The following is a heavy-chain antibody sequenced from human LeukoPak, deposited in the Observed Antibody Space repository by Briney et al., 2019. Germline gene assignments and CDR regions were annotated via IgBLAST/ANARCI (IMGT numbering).Heavy chain of an antibody. J-gene: IGHJ4*02. CDR3: AKVSSSIAY. CDR2: ISGSDGTT. CDR1: GFTFSNYA. D-gene: IGHD6-6*01. Sequence: GGSLRLSCAASGFTFSNYAVTWVRQTPGKGLEWVSTISGSDGTTYYADSVKGRFTISRDDSKNTLYLQMNSLRAEDTAVYYCAKVSSSIAYWGQGTLVTVSS. V-gene: IGHV3-23*01.